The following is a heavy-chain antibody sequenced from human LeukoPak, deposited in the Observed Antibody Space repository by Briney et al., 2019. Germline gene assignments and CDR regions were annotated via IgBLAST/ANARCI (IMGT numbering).Heavy chain of an antibody. D-gene: IGHD4-17*01. J-gene: IGHJ3*02. CDR1: GFTFSDYY. CDR2: IYSGGST. V-gene: IGHV3-66*04. CDR3: ARRRLRRGDDAFDI. Sequence: PGGSLRLSCAASGFTFSDYYMSWIRQAPGKGLEWVSVIYSGGSTYYADSVKGRFTISRDNSKNTLYLQMNSLRAEDTAVYYCARRRLRRGDDAFDIWGQGTMVTVSS.